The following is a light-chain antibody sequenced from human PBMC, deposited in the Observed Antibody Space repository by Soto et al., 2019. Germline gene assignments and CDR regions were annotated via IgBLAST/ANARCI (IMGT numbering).Light chain of an antibody. Sequence: EIVMTQSPATLSVSPGGRATLSCRASQSVSPSSLAWYQQRPGQSPRLLIYGASSRATGIPDRFSGRGSGTDCTLIISRLEPEDFAVYYWQQFAGSFGGGTKVDIK. J-gene: IGKJ4*02. V-gene: IGKV3-20*01. CDR3: QQFAGS. CDR1: QSVSPSS. CDR2: GAS.